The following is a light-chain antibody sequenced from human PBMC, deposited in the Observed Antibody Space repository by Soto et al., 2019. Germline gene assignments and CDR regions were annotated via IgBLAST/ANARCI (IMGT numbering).Light chain of an antibody. CDR1: QSVSGSD. CDR3: QQANSFPIT. V-gene: IGKV3D-20*02. CDR2: DAS. Sequence: EIVLTQSPDTLSLSPGERATLSCRPSQSVSGSDVAWYQQIRGQAPRLLIYDASTRASGIPDRFSGSGSGTDFTLTISGLEPEDFATYYCQQANSFPITFGQGTRL. J-gene: IGKJ5*01.